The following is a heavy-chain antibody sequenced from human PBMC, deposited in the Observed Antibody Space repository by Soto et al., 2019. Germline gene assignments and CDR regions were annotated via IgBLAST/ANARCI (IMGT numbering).Heavy chain of an antibody. D-gene: IGHD3-10*01. CDR2: IYSGGST. J-gene: IGHJ3*02. CDR3: ARVPMVRGVI. Sequence: GGSLSLSCAASGFTVSSNYMSWVRQAPGKGPEWVSVIYSGGSTYYADSVKGRFTISRDNSKNTLYLQMNSLRAEDTAVYYCARVPMVRGVIWGQGTMVTVSS. CDR1: GFTVSSNY. V-gene: IGHV3-66*01.